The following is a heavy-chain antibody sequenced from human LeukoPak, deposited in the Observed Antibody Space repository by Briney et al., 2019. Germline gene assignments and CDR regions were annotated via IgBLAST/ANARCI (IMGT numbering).Heavy chain of an antibody. CDR2: ISYDGSNK. CDR1: GFTFSSYA. J-gene: IGHJ4*02. V-gene: IGHV3-30-3*01. CDR3: ARGRIGYCTNGVCYTAHAFDY. Sequence: GGSLRLSCAASGFTFSSYAMHWVRQAPGKGLEWVAVISYDGSNKYYPDSVKGRFTISRDNSKNTLYLQMNSLRAEDTAVYYCARGRIGYCTNGVCYTAHAFDYWGQGTLVTVSS. D-gene: IGHD2-8*01.